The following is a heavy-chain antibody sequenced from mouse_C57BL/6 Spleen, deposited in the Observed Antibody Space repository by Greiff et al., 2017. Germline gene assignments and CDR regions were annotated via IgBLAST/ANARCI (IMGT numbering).Heavy chain of an antibody. V-gene: IGHV5-17*01. D-gene: IGHD2-4*01. CDR2: ISSGSSTI. J-gene: IGHJ3*01. CDR3: ARGYYDYAFAY. CDR1: GFTFSDYG. Sequence: EVQLVESGGGLVKPGGSLKLSCAASGFTFSDYGMHWVRQAPEKGLEWVAYISSGSSTIYYADTVKGRFTISRDNAKNTLFLQMTSLRSEDTAMYYCARGYYDYAFAYWGQGTLVTVSA.